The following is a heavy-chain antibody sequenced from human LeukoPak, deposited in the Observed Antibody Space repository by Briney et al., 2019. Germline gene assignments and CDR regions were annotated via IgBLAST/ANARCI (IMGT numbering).Heavy chain of an antibody. CDR2: ISYDGTNT. J-gene: IGHJ4*02. D-gene: IGHD5-12*01. V-gene: IGHV3-30*18. Sequence: GGSLRLSCAASGFTFSSYGMHWVRQAPGKRLEWVAVISYDGTNTYYADSVKGRFTISRDNAKNTLYLQMNSLRAEDTAVYYCAKGYLVATITGVGYWGQGSLVTVSS. CDR3: AKGYLVATITGVGY. CDR1: GFTFSSYG.